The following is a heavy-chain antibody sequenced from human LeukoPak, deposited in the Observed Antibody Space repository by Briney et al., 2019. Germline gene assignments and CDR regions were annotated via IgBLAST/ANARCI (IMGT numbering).Heavy chain of an antibody. CDR1: GFSFTNAG. CDR3: SQRQNSSSATGS. CDR2: ITYDGSEI. D-gene: IGHD6-13*01. V-gene: IGHV3-30*03. Sequence: PGGSLRLSCAASGFSFTNAGMHWVRQAPGKGLEWVAVITYDGSEIHYGDSVWGRFTISRDNSMNTLYMQMNSLRAEDTAVYYCSQRQNSSSATGSWGQGTLVTVSS. J-gene: IGHJ5*02.